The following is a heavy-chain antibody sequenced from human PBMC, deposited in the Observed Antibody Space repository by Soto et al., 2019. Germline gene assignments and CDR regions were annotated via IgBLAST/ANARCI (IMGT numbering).Heavy chain of an antibody. V-gene: IGHV3-23*01. D-gene: IGHD3-9*01. J-gene: IGHJ4*02. CDR2: ISGSGGST. CDR1: GFTFSSYA. Sequence: GGSLRLSCAASGFTFSSYAMSWVRQAPGKGLEWVSAISGSGGSTYYADSVKGRFTISRDNSKNTLYLQMNSLRAEDTAVYYCAITQGAYILPGYPDYWGQGTLVTVSS. CDR3: AITQGAYILPGYPDY.